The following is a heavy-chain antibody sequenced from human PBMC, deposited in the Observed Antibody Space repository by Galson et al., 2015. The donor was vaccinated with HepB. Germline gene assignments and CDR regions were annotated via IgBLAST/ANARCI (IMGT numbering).Heavy chain of an antibody. J-gene: IGHJ4*02. D-gene: IGHD3-16*01. CDR3: AKWVGHSLLYVWGSPSGYFDY. V-gene: IGHV3-23*01. Sequence: SLRLSCAASGFTFSSYAMIWVRQAPGKGLEWVAGISASGDNKHYADSGKGRFTISRDNSKNTLYLQMNSLRVEDTAVYYCAKWVGHSLLYVWGSPSGYFDYWGQGTLATVSS. CDR2: ISASGDNK. CDR1: GFTFSSYA.